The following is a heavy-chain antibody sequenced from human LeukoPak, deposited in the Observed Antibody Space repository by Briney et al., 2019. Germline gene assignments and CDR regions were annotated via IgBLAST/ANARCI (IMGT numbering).Heavy chain of an antibody. CDR2: VSYDGGNK. CDR3: ARGYADYYGMDV. CDR1: GFTFRNYA. V-gene: IGHV3-30*04. Sequence: GGSLRLSCAASGFTFRNYAIHWVRQAPGKGLEWVSIVSYDGGNKYYADSVKGRFTISRDNSKNTLYLQMNSLRSEDTAVYYCARGYADYYGMDVWGQGTTVTVSS. D-gene: IGHD1-1*01. J-gene: IGHJ6*02.